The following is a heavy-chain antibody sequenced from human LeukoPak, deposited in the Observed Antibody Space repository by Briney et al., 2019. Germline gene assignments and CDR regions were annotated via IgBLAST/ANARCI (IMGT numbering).Heavy chain of an antibody. V-gene: IGHV4-34*01. Sequence: SSETLSLTCAVYGGSFSGYYWSWMRQPPGKGLEWIGEINHSGSTNYNPPLKSRVTISVDTSKNQFSLKLSSVTAADTAVYYCARFLVRGVHYYYGMDVWGQGTTVTVSS. CDR1: GGSFSGYY. CDR3: ARFLVRGVHYYYGMDV. D-gene: IGHD3-10*01. CDR2: INHSGST. J-gene: IGHJ6*02.